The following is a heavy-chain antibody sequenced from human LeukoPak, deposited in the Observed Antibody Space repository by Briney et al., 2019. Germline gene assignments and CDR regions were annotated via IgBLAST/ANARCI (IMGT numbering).Heavy chain of an antibody. CDR1: GFTFSSYW. CDR3: AKGVKGYFDN. V-gene: IGHV3-74*01. Sequence: QAGGSLRLSCAASGFTFSSYWMHWVRQAPGKGLVWVSRINSDGSSTSYADSVRGRFTISRDNSKNTVCLQMNSLRVEDTAVYYCAKGVKGYFDNWGQGTLATVSS. CDR2: INSDGSST. J-gene: IGHJ4*02.